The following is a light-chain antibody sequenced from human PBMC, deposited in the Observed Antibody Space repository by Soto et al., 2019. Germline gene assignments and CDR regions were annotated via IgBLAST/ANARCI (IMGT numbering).Light chain of an antibody. CDR2: KAS. V-gene: IGKV1-5*03. J-gene: IGKJ2*01. CDR3: QQYSSYSSYT. Sequence: DLQMTQSPSTLSASVGDRVTITCRASQSISTWLAWYQQKPGKAPKLLIYKASSLESGVPSRFSGSGSGTKFTLTISSLQPDDFATYYCQQYSSYSSYTFGQGTKLDIK. CDR1: QSISTW.